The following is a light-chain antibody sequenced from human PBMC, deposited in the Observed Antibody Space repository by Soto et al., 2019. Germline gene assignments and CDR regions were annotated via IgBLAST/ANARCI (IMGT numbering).Light chain of an antibody. CDR1: QAISSW. CDR3: QQASSFPRT. V-gene: IGKV1-12*01. J-gene: IGKJ1*01. CDR2: SAS. Sequence: DIQMTQSPSSVSASVGDRVTITCRASQAISSWLAWYQQKPGKAPKLLIYSASSLHSGVPSRFSGSGSGTDFTLTISSLQPEDFATYYCQQASSFPRTFGQGTRVEIK.